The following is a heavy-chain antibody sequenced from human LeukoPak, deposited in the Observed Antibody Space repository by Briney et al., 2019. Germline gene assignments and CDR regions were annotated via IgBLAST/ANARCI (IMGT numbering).Heavy chain of an antibody. J-gene: IGHJ6*03. CDR2: IHSSGSA. Sequence: PSETLSLTCTVSGGSINSYYWSWIRQPPGKGLEWIGYIHSSGSANYSPSLKSRVTMSVDTSKNQFSLKLSSVTAADTAVYYCARRGGVGIGGRPSNYYYMDVWGKGTTVTVSS. CDR1: GGSINSYY. V-gene: IGHV4-4*09. CDR3: ARRGGVGIGGRPSNYYYMDV. D-gene: IGHD6-6*01.